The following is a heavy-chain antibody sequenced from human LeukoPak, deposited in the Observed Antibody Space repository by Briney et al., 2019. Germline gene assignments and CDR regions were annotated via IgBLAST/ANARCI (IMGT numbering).Heavy chain of an antibody. CDR1: GDSVTGDNFY. J-gene: IGHJ6*03. V-gene: IGHV4-39*07. CDR3: ASCSGWDYYYYYMDV. Sequence: KASETLSLTCNVSGDSVTGDNFYWAWIRQPPGKGPEWIGTVYRSGSTYYNPSLKSRVTISVDTSKNQFSLKLSSVTAADTAVYYCASCSGWDYYYYYMDVWGKGTTVTVSS. CDR2: VYRSGST. D-gene: IGHD6-19*01.